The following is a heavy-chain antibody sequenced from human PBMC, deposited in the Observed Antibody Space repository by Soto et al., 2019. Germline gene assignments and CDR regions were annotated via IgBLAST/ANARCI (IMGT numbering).Heavy chain of an antibody. CDR2: ISAYNGNT. J-gene: IGHJ4*02. CDR3: ARDLRDCYEY. CDR1: GYTFTSYG. V-gene: IGHV1-18*01. Sequence: QVQLVQSGAEVKKPGASVKVSCKASGYTFTSYGISWVRQDPGQGLEWMGWISAYNGNTKYAQKIQVRVTMTTDTSTSTGYMVLRSLRSDDTAVSYCARDLRDCYEYWGQGTLVTVSS.